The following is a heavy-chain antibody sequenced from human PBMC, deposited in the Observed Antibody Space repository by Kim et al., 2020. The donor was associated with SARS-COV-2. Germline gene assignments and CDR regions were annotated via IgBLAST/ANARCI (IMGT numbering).Heavy chain of an antibody. V-gene: IGHV3-53*04. CDR1: GFTVSSNY. CDR3: ARARDYYDSSGYTDAFDI. J-gene: IGHJ3*02. D-gene: IGHD3-22*01. Sequence: GGSLRLSCAASGFTVSSNYMSWVRQAPGKGLEWVSVIYSGGSTYYADSVKGRFTISRHNSKNTLYLQMNSLRAEDTAVYYCARARDYYDSSGYTDAFDIWGQGTMVTVSS. CDR2: IYSGGST.